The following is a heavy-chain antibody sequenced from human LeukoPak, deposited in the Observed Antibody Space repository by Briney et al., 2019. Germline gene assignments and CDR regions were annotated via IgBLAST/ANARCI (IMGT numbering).Heavy chain of an antibody. V-gene: IGHV4-39*01. J-gene: IGHJ4*02. CDR1: GGSISSIIYY. Sequence: PSETLSLTCTVSGGSISSIIYYWGWIRQPPGKGLEWIGPIYYSGSTYYNVSLKSRVTISVDTSRNQFSLKLSSVTAADTAVYYCARHSRSVDYGSGSYTWDYWGQGTLVTVSS. CDR3: ARHSRSVDYGSGSYTWDY. D-gene: IGHD3-10*01. CDR2: IYYSGST.